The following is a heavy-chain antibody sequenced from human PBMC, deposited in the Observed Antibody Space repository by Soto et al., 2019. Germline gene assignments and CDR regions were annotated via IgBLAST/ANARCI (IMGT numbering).Heavy chain of an antibody. CDR2: IIPIFNTA. CDR1: GGTFSTYA. J-gene: IGHJ5*02. V-gene: IGHV1-69*06. Sequence: QEQLVQSGAEVKKPGSSVKVSCKVSGGTFSTYAISWVRQAPGKGLEWMGGIIPIFNTAKYAQKFQGRVTFTADKSTSTAHMELSSLRSEDTAVYYCARQMVNSGWYYGNWFDPWGQGTLVTVSS. CDR3: ARQMVNSGWYYGNWFDP. D-gene: IGHD6-19*01.